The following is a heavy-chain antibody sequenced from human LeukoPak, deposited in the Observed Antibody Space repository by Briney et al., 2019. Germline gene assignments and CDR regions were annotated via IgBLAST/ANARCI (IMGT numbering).Heavy chain of an antibody. CDR3: ARPRGYGGNSVVGWFDP. D-gene: IGHD4-23*01. CDR1: GFTFSSYG. V-gene: IGHV3-33*01. Sequence: PGGSLRLSCAASGFTFSSYGMHWVRQAPGKGLEWVAVIWYDGSNKYYADSVKGRFTISRDNSKNTLYLQMNSLRAEDTAVYYCARPRGYGGNSVVGWFDPWGQGTLVTVSS. J-gene: IGHJ5*02. CDR2: IWYDGSNK.